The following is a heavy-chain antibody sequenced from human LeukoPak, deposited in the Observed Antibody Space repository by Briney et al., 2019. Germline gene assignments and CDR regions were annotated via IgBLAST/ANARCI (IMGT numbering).Heavy chain of an antibody. V-gene: IGHV3-53*01. CDR3: ARVRLDSSERNLDAFEN. Sequence: PGESLRLSCAASGFTVSSNYMSWVRQAPGKGLEWVSSIYSGGSTYYADSVKGRFTISRDNSKNTVYLQMNSLRAEDTAVYFCARVRLDSSERNLDAFENWGQGTMVTVSS. CDR1: GFTVSSNY. J-gene: IGHJ3*02. D-gene: IGHD1-14*01. CDR2: IYSGGST.